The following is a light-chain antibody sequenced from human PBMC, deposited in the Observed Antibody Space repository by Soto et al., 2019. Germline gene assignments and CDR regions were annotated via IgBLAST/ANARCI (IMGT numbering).Light chain of an antibody. J-gene: IGKJ2*01. Sequence: DIQMTQSPSTLSASVGDRVTITCRASQSISSWLAWYQQKPGKAPKLLIYKASSLESGVPSRFSGSGSGTEFTLTISSLQPDDFATCYCQQYNSLYTFVKGTKLETK. V-gene: IGKV1-5*03. CDR2: KAS. CDR3: QQYNSLYT. CDR1: QSISSW.